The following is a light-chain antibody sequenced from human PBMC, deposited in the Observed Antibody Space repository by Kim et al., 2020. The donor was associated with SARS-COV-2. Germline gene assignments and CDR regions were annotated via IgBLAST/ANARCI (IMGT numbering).Light chain of an antibody. V-gene: IGLV3-1*01. CDR3: QAWDGSTVV. Sequence: SYELTQPHSVSVSPGQTASISCSGDRLGDKYSCWYQQRPGQSPVLVIYQDTKRPSGIPERFSGSNSGNTATLTITGTQAMDEADYYCQAWDGSTVVFGGG. J-gene: IGLJ2*01. CDR2: QDT. CDR1: RLGDKY.